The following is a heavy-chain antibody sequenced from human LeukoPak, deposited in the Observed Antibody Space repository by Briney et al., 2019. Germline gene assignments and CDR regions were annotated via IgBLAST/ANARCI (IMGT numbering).Heavy chain of an antibody. J-gene: IGHJ4*02. CDR3: ASGPQIREPDY. CDR2: INWNGGSK. V-gene: IGHV3-20*04. D-gene: IGHD1-26*01. Sequence: PGGSLRLSCAASGFTFDDYGMSWVRQAPGKGGEGVSGINWNGGSKEYADSVKGGLTISRDKAKNSLYLQMNSLRGEHTAVYYCASGPQIREPDYWGQGTLVTVSS. CDR1: GFTFDDYG.